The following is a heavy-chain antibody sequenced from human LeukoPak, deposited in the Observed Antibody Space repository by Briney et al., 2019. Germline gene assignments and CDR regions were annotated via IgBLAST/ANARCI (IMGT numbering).Heavy chain of an antibody. V-gene: IGHV3-74*01. CDR2: INHDGSDT. CDR1: GFTFKLYW. Sequence: GGSLRLSCAASGFTFKLYWMHWVRHVPGRGPVWVSRINHDGSDTIYADSVRGRFTISRDDAKNTLYLQMNNLRAEDTAVYYCVKGGPSTWSWGQGTLVTVSS. CDR3: VKGGPSTWS. J-gene: IGHJ5*02. D-gene: IGHD2-15*01.